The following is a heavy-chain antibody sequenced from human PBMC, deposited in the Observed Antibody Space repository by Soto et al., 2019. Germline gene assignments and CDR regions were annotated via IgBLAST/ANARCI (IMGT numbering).Heavy chain of an antibody. CDR2: IDPSDSYT. V-gene: IGHV5-10-1*01. CDR1: GYSFTSYW. D-gene: IGHD2-15*01. CDR3: ARPVGYCSGGSCYYYYGMDV. J-gene: IGHJ6*02. Sequence: GESLKISWKGSGYSFTSYWISWVRQMPGKGLEWMGRIDPSDSYTNYSPSFQGHVTISADKSISTAYLQWSSLKASDTAMYYCARPVGYCSGGSCYYYYGMDVWGQGTTVTVSS.